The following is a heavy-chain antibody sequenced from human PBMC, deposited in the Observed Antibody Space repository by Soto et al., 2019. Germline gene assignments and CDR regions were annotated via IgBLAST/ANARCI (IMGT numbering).Heavy chain of an antibody. CDR1: KYIFGAFG. V-gene: IGHV1-18*01. D-gene: IGHD1-1*01. CDR2: ITAYNGKA. J-gene: IGHJ3*01. CDR3: ARSSGRRKDFDL. Sequence: ASVKVSCKASKYIFGAFGITWVRQAPGQGLEWMGWITAYNGKAQYAEKFQDRVIMTADTSTSTAYMEVRSLTSDDTAVYYCARSSGRRKDFDLWGQGTVVTVSS.